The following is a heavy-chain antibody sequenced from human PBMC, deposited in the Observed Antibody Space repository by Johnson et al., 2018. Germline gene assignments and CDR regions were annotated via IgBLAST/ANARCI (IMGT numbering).Heavy chain of an antibody. V-gene: IGHV3-9*01. Sequence: EVQLVESGGGLIQPGGSLRLSCATSGFTFDDYAMHWVRQAPGKGLEWVSGISWNSGSIGYADSVKGRFTISRDNAKNSLYLQMNSLSAEDTAGYYCTTNGWFGELGNDAFDIWGQGTMVTVSS. CDR3: TTNGWFGELGNDAFDI. CDR1: GFTFDDYA. D-gene: IGHD3-10*01. J-gene: IGHJ3*02. CDR2: ISWNSGSI.